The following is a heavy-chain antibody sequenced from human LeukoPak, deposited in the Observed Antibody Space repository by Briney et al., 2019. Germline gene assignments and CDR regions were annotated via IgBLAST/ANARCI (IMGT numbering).Heavy chain of an antibody. CDR3: ARGATISETGYFDF. V-gene: IGHV4-34*01. CDR2: IYHRGDT. J-gene: IGHJ4*03. Sequence: SETLSLTCAVYGGSFRRYYWSWIRQSPGKGREWIAEIYHRGDTIYNTSVKSRVTISVDTSQNKFSLKMRSLSAADTALYYCARGATISETGYFDFWGQGTLVTVSS. CDR1: GGSFRRYY. D-gene: IGHD5-24*01.